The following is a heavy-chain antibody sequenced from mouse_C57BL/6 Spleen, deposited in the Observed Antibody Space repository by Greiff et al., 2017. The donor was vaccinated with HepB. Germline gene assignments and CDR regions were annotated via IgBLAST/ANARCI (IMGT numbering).Heavy chain of an antibody. CDR2: INPYNGGT. V-gene: IGHV1-19*01. Sequence: VQLKESGPVLVKPGASVKMSCKASGYTFTDYYMNWVKQSHGKSLEWIGVINPYNGGTSYNQKFKGKATLTVDKSSSTAYMELNSLTSEDSAVYYCARERGFAYWGQGTLVTVSA. J-gene: IGHJ3*01. CDR1: GYTFTDYY. CDR3: ARERGFAY.